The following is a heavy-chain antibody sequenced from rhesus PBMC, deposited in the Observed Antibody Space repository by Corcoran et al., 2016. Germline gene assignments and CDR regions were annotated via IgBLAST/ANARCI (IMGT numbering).Heavy chain of an antibody. J-gene: IGHJ5-2*02. CDR2: IYGRSGSS. CDR3: ARRGSGWYNSLDV. CDR1: GDSISGDYD. Sequence: QVQLQESGPGLVKPSETLSLTCAVSGDSISGDYDWSRNRPPPGKGLEWIGYIYGRSGSSSSHPSLNNRVTISKDTSKNNFSLKLSSVTAADTAVYYCARRGSGWYNSLDVWGRGVLVTVSS. V-gene: IGHV4-76*01. D-gene: IGHD6-31*01.